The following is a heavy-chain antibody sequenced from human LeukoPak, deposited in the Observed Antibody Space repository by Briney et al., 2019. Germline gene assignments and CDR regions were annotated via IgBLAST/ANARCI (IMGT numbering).Heavy chain of an antibody. J-gene: IGHJ5*02. CDR1: GYTFTSYG. CDR2: ISAYNGNT. Sequence: GASAKVSCKASGYTFTSYGISWVRQAPGQGLEWMGWISAYNGNTNYAQKLQGRVTMTTDTSTSTAYMELRSLRSDDTAVYYCAREGYYYDSSGTNNWFDPWGQGTLVTVSS. D-gene: IGHD3-22*01. V-gene: IGHV1-18*01. CDR3: AREGYYYDSSGTNNWFDP.